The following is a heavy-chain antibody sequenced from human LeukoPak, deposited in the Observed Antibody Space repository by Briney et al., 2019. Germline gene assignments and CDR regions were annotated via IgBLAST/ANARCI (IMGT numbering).Heavy chain of an antibody. J-gene: IGHJ4*02. V-gene: IGHV4-59*01. D-gene: IGHD4-17*01. CDR1: GGSISSYY. CDR3: ARERGVSTTVIAY. Sequence: SETLSLTCTVSGGSISSYYWSWIRQPPGKGLEWIGYIYYSGSTNYNPSLKSRVTISVDTSKNQFSLKLSSVTAADTAVYYCARERGVSTTVIAYWGQGTLVTVSS. CDR2: IYYSGST.